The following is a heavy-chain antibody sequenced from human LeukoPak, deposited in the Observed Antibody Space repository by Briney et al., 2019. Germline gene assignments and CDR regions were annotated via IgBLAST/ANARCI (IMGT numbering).Heavy chain of an antibody. CDR2: IFYSGST. J-gene: IGHJ4*02. Sequence: PSETLSLTCTVSGGSISSSSYYWGWIRPPPGMELEWLGSIFYSGSTYYNPSLKSRVTISVDTSRNQFSLKLSSVTAADTAVYYCARRLGSYHSFDYWGQGTLVTVSS. V-gene: IGHV4-39*01. D-gene: IGHD3-10*01. CDR3: ARRLGSYHSFDY. CDR1: GGSISSSSYY.